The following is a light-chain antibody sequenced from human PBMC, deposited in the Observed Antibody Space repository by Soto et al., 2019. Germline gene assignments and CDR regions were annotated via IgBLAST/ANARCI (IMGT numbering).Light chain of an antibody. Sequence: DIQMTQSPSSLSASVGDRVTITCRASQGISTFLNWYQHKPGKAPKLLIYAASSLQSGVPSRFSGVGSETDFTLTISSLQPEDFATYSCQQSYSTTWTFGQGTTAEFQ. CDR3: QQSYSTTWT. CDR1: QGISTF. CDR2: AAS. V-gene: IGKV1-39*01. J-gene: IGKJ1*01.